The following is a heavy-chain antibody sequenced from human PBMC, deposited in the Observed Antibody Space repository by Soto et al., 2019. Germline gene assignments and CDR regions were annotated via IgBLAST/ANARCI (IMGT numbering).Heavy chain of an antibody. CDR1: GFTFSSYG. Sequence: QPGGSLRLSCAASGFTFSSYGMHWVRQAPGKGLEWVAVIWYDGSNKYYADSVKGRFTISRDNSKNTLYLQMNSLRAEDTAVYYCARESDYYDSSGYSYFDYWGQGTLVTVPS. J-gene: IGHJ4*02. CDR3: ARESDYYDSSGYSYFDY. V-gene: IGHV3-33*01. D-gene: IGHD3-22*01. CDR2: IWYDGSNK.